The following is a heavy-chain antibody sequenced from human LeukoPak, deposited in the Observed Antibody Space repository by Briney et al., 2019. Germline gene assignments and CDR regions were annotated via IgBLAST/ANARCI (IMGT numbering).Heavy chain of an antibody. V-gene: IGHV5-51*01. CDR1: GFDMTSYW. CDR2: IYPRDSDT. Sequence: LGESLKISCKASGFDMTSYWIAWVRQMPGKGLEWMANIYPRDSDTRYGPSFQGQVSISVDRSINTAYLQWNSLRASDTALYYRARQWTRAFDIWGQGTMVTVS. CDR3: ARQWTRAFDI. J-gene: IGHJ3*02.